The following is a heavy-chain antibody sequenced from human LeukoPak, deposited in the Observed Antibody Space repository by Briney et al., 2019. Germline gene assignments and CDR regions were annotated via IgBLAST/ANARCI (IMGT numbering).Heavy chain of an antibody. CDR3: ARGSYYYGSGSYYYYYGMDV. CDR1: GGSFSGYY. CDR2: INHSGST. D-gene: IGHD3-10*01. Sequence: SETLSLTCAVYGGSFSGYYWSWIRQPPGQGLEWIGEINHSGSTNYNPSLKSRVTISVDTSKNQFSLKLSSVTAADTAVYYCARGSYYYGSGSYYYYYGMDVWGQGTTVTVSS. V-gene: IGHV4-34*01. J-gene: IGHJ6*02.